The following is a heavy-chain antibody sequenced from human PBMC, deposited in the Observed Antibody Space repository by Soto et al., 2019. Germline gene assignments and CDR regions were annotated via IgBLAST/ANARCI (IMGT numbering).Heavy chain of an antibody. Sequence: GGSLRLSCAASGFTFGSYSVNWVRQAPGKGLEWVSYISSSSTIYYADSVKGRFTISRDNAKNSLYLQMNSLRAEDTAVYYCAGTEARWYQRTPGVWGKGTTVTVSS. CDR2: ISSSSTI. D-gene: IGHD2-2*01. V-gene: IGHV3-48*01. CDR1: GFTFGSYS. CDR3: AGTEARWYQRTPGV. J-gene: IGHJ6*04.